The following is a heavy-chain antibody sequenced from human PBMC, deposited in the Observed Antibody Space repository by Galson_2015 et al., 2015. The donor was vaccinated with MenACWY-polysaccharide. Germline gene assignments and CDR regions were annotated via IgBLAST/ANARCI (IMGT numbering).Heavy chain of an antibody. Sequence: SVKVSCKASGYTFTSYDINWVRQATGQGLEWMGWMSPNTAKTGYAQKFQGRVTMTRNTSISTAYMELSSLTSEDTAVYYCARGRRDTAVAATAAVFLDYWARESWSPSPQ. V-gene: IGHV1-8*01. CDR3: ARGRRDTAVAATAAVFLDY. CDR1: GYTFTSYD. D-gene: IGHD6-19*01. J-gene: IGHJ4*02. CDR2: MSPNTAKT.